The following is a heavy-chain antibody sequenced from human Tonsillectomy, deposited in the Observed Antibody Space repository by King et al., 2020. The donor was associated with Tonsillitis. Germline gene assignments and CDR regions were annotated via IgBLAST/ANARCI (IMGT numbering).Heavy chain of an antibody. V-gene: IGHV3-7*03. Sequence: VQLVESGGGLVQPGGSLRLSCAASGFTFSSYLMSWVRQAPGKGLEWVANIKQDGGEKYYVDSVKGRLTISRDNAKNSLYLQMNSLRAEDTAVYYCARDAIAVAATDGMDVWGQGTTVTVSS. CDR2: IKQDGGEK. CDR3: ARDAIAVAATDGMDV. J-gene: IGHJ6*02. D-gene: IGHD6-19*01. CDR1: GFTFSSYL.